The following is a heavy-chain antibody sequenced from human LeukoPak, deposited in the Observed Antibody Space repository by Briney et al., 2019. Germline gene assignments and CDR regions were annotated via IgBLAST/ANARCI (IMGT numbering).Heavy chain of an antibody. J-gene: IGHJ5*02. Sequence: GGSLRLSCAASGFTFSSYWMHWVRQAPGKGLVWVSRINSDGSSTSYADSVKGRFTISRDNAKNTLYVQMNSLRAEDTAVYYCARIYLKQASASWGQGTLVTVSS. D-gene: IGHD3-10*01. CDR1: GFTFSSYW. CDR2: INSDGSST. CDR3: ARIYLKQASAS. V-gene: IGHV3-74*01.